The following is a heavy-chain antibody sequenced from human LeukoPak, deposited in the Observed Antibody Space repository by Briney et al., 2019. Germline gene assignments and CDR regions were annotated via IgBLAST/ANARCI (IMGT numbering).Heavy chain of an antibody. V-gene: IGHV1-69-2*01. D-gene: IGHD1-26*01. CDR1: GYTFTDYY. Sequence: ASVEVSCKVSGYTFTDYYMHWVQQAPGKGLEWMGLVDPEDGETIYAEKFQGRVTITADTSTDTAYMELSSLRSEDTAVYYCAQLELGRAPNAFDIWGQGTMVTVSS. J-gene: IGHJ3*02. CDR2: VDPEDGET. CDR3: AQLELGRAPNAFDI.